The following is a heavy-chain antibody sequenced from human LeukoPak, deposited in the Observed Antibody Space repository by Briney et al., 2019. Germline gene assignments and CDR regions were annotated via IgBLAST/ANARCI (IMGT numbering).Heavy chain of an antibody. D-gene: IGHD3-22*01. CDR2: ISGSGGST. J-gene: IGHJ4*02. CDR3: AKRGVVIRVILVGFHKEAYYFDS. V-gene: IGHV3-23*01. CDR1: GITLSNYG. Sequence: GGSLRLSCAVSGITLSNYGMSWVRQAPGKGLEWVAGISGSGGSTNYPDSVKGRFTISRDNHKNTLYLQMNSLRAEDTAVYFCAKRGVVIRVILVGFHKEAYYFDSWGQGALVTVSS.